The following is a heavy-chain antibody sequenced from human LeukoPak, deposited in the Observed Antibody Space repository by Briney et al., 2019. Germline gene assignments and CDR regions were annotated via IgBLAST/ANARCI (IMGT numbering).Heavy chain of an antibody. D-gene: IGHD3-10*01. CDR3: ASNYGSGSYYPNWFDP. V-gene: IGHV4-4*02. CDR2: IYHSGST. Sequence: SETLSLTCAVSGGSISSSNWWSWVRQPSGKGLEWIGEIYHSGSTNYNPSLKSRVTISVDKSKNQFSLKLSSVTAADTAVYYCASNYGSGSYYPNWFDPWGQGTLVTVSS. CDR1: GGSISSSNW. J-gene: IGHJ5*02.